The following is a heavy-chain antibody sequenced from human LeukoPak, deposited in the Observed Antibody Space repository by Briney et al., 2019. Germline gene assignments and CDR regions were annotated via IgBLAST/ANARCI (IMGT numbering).Heavy chain of an antibody. D-gene: IGHD5-12*01. V-gene: IGHV3-23*01. CDR3: VKRMGCSDFNCYAELDF. CDR1: GFIFSNFA. CDR2: ISSNGGRT. J-gene: IGHJ4*02. Sequence: GGSLRLSCRTSGFIFSNFAVNWVRQATGKGLEWVSTISSNGGRTYYANSVKRRFSVSRENSKNTLYLQMNTLRAEDTAIYYCVKRMGCSDFNCYAELDFWGQGTLVTVSS.